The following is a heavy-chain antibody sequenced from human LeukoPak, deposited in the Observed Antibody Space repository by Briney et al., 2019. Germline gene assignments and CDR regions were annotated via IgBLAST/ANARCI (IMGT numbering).Heavy chain of an antibody. Sequence: GGSLRLSCAASGFTFSSYDMSWVRQVPGKGLERVSAITSSGGSTYYADSVKGRFTISRDNSKKTMYLRMNSLRAEDTAVYYCAKDTGLRYFDLWGQGTLVTVSS. CDR1: GFTFSSYD. V-gene: IGHV3-23*01. CDR2: ITSSGGST. CDR3: AKDTGLRYFDL. D-gene: IGHD5-12*01. J-gene: IGHJ4*02.